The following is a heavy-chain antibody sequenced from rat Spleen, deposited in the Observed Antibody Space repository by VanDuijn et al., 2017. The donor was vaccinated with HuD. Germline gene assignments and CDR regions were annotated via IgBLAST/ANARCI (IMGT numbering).Heavy chain of an antibody. D-gene: IGHD1-7*01. CDR1: GFSLTDNS. CDR2: IWDDETT. Sequence: QVQLKESGPGLVQPSQTLSLTCTVSGFSLTDNSVHWVRQTPGKGREWMGGIWDDETTDYNPALKSRLSISRDTSKSQVFLKMNSLQTEDTAMYFCASGGLWVSHWGQGVMVTVSS. CDR3: ASGGLWVSH. V-gene: IGHV2-1*01. J-gene: IGHJ2*01.